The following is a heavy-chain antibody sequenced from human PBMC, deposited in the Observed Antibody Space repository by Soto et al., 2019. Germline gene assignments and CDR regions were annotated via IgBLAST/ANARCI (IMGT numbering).Heavy chain of an antibody. CDR1: ELTFTTYA. D-gene: IGHD6-19*01. CDR3: AKVSSGWYRSPNWLDP. V-gene: IGHV3-23*01. CDR2: ISANSRNI. Sequence: SGGSLRLSCAASELTFTTYAMSWVRQAPGKGLEWVSSISANSRNIYYADSVKGRLTISRDNSKNTLYLQMNSLRVEDTAVYYCAKVSSGWYRSPNWLDPWGQGALVTVSS. J-gene: IGHJ5*02.